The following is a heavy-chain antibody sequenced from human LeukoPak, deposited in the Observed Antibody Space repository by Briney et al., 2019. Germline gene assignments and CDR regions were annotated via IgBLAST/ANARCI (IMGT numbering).Heavy chain of an antibody. CDR2: ISAYNGNT. CDR3: ARDLYSSGWGGVAHYFDY. D-gene: IGHD6-19*01. CDR1: GYTFTSYG. J-gene: IGHJ4*02. Sequence: ASVKVSCKASGYTFTSYGISWVRQAPGQGLEWMGWISAYNGNTNYAQKFQGRVTITADESTSTAYMELSSLRSEDTAVYYCARDLYSSGWGGVAHYFDYWGQGTLVTVSS. V-gene: IGHV1-18*01.